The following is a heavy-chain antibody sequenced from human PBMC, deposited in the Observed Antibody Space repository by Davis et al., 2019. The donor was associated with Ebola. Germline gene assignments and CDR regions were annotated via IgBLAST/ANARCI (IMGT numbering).Heavy chain of an antibody. Sequence: ASVKVSCKASGGTFSSYAISWVRQAPGQRLEWMGWINAGNGNTKYSQKFQGRATITRDTSASTAYMELSSLRSEDTAVYYCARFQEVDYWGQGTLVTVSS. V-gene: IGHV1-3*01. CDR3: ARFQEVDY. J-gene: IGHJ4*02. CDR1: GGTFSSYA. CDR2: INAGNGNT.